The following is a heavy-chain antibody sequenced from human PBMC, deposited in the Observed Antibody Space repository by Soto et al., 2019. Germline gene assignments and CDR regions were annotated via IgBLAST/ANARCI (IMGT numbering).Heavy chain of an antibody. J-gene: IGHJ6*03. V-gene: IGHV3-9*01. CDR3: AKDLGPQAFYYMDV. CDR2: ISWNSGSI. Sequence: EVQLVESGGGLVQPGRSLRLSCAASGFTFDDYAMHWVRQAPGKGLEWVSGISWNSGSIGYADSVKGRFTISRDNAKNSLYLQMNSLRAEDTALYYCAKDLGPQAFYYMDVWGKGTTVTVSS. CDR1: GFTFDDYA.